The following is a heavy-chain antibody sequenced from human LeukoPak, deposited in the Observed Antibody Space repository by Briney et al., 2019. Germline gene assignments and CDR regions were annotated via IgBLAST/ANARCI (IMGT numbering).Heavy chain of an antibody. Sequence: GGSLRLSCAASGFTFSSYAMSWVRQAPGKGLGWVSAISGSGGSTYYADSVKGRFTISRDNSKNTLYLQMNSLRAEDTAVYYCAKDPNSFGSGSEVDYWGQGTLVTVSS. CDR2: ISGSGGST. D-gene: IGHD3-10*01. CDR3: AKDPNSFGSGSEVDY. V-gene: IGHV3-23*01. J-gene: IGHJ4*02. CDR1: GFTFSSYA.